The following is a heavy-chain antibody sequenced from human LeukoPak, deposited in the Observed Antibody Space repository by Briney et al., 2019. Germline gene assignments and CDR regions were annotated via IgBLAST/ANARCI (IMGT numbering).Heavy chain of an antibody. D-gene: IGHD1-14*01. Sequence: GGSLRLSCAASGFTVSSNYMSWVRQAPGKGLEWVSLIYSGGTTYYADSVKGRFTISRDNSKDTLYLQMDSLRAEDTAVYYCARDNPRSYYYYMDVWGKGTTVTVSS. CDR1: GFTVSSNY. J-gene: IGHJ6*03. CDR3: ARDNPRSYYYYMDV. V-gene: IGHV3-53*01. CDR2: IYSGGTT.